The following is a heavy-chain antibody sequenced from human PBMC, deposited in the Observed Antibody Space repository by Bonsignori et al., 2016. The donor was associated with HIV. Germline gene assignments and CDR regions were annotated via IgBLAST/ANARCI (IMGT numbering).Heavy chain of an antibody. CDR2: INHSGST. CDR3: ARVRALHRYFDWLSPGYFDY. V-gene: IGHV4-34*01. J-gene: IGHJ4*02. Sequence: WIRQPPGKGLEWIGEINHSGSTNYNPSLKSRVTISVGTSKNQFSLKLSSVTAADTAVYYCARVRALHRYFDWLSPGYFDYWGQGTLVTVSS. D-gene: IGHD3-9*01.